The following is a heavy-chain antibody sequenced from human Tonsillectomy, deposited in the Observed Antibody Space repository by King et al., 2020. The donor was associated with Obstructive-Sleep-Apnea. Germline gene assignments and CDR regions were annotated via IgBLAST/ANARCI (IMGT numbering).Heavy chain of an antibody. J-gene: IGHJ4*02. D-gene: IGHD3-22*01. CDR1: EFTFSDYD. Sequence: VQLVESGGGVVQPGRSLRLSCAASEFTFSDYDMHWVRQAPGKGLEWVTIISSDGSNEFYTDSVKGRFTVSRDNSKNTLYLQMNSLRAEDTAVYYCARSHDSRGHYYGYYLDYWGQGTLVTVSS. CDR2: ISSDGSNE. V-gene: IGHV3-30*04. CDR3: ARSHDSRGHYYGYYLDY.